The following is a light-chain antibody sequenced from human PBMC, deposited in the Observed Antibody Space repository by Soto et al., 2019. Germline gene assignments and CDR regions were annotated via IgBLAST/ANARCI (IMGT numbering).Light chain of an antibody. V-gene: IGKV3-15*01. J-gene: IGKJ2*01. CDR1: QSGSSN. Sequence: EIVMTQSPANLSVSPGERATLSCRASQSGSSNLAWYQQKPGQGPRLLIYGASTRATSIPARCSGSGSGTEFTLTINSLQSEDFAVYYCQQYNKWPPYTFGQGTKLEIK. CDR3: QQYNKWPPYT. CDR2: GAS.